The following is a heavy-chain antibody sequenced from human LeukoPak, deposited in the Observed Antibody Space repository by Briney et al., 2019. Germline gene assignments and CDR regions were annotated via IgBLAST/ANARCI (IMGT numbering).Heavy chain of an antibody. J-gene: IGHJ6*03. CDR3: ARGGGTMVRGATGYYYYYYMDV. Sequence: SETLSLTCTVSGGSISSGSYCWSWIRQPAGKGLEWIGRIYASGSTNYNPSLKSRITISVDTYKNQFSLKLSSVTAADTAVYYCARGGGTMVRGATGYYYYYYMDVWGKGTTVTISS. CDR1: GGSISSGSYC. V-gene: IGHV4-61*02. D-gene: IGHD3-10*01. CDR2: IYASGST.